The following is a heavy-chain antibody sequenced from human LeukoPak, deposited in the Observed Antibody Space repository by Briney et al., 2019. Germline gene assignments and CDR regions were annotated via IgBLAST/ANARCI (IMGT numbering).Heavy chain of an antibody. CDR2: ISSSSSYI. D-gene: IGHD3-22*01. J-gene: IGHJ4*02. V-gene: IGHV3-21*01. Sequence: GGSLRLSCAASRFIFSSYAMSWVRQAPGKGLEWVSSISSSSSYIYYADSVKGRFTISRDNAKNSLYLQMNSLRAEDTAVYYCAREGTYYYDSSGYYPPDFDYWGQGTLVTVSS. CDR3: AREGTYYYDSSGYYPPDFDY. CDR1: RFIFSSYA.